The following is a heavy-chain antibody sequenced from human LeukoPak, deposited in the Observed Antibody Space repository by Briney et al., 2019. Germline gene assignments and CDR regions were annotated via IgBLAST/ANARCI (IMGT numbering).Heavy chain of an antibody. CDR1: GGSVSSGSYY. Sequence: SETLSLTCTVSGGSVSSGSYYWSWIRQPPGKGLEWIGYIYYSGSTNYNPSLKSRVTISVDTSKNQFSLKLSSVTAADTAVYYCASLAYCGGDCYTFDYWGQGTLVTVSS. CDR2: IYYSGST. D-gene: IGHD2-21*02. V-gene: IGHV4-61*01. CDR3: ASLAYCGGDCYTFDY. J-gene: IGHJ4*02.